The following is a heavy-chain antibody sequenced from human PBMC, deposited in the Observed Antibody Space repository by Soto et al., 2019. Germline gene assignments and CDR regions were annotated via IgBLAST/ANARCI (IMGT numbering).Heavy chain of an antibody. CDR1: GGSISSGGYY. J-gene: IGHJ4*02. V-gene: IGHV4-31*03. Sequence: QVQLQESGPGLVKPSQTLPLTCTVSGGSISSGGYYWSWIRQHPGQGLEWFGYIYYSGSTYYNPYLRSRVSISANTSKNKFTTKLSSVTAVDTAVYYCARSPEATVPALDYWGQGTLVTVSS. CDR2: IYYSGST. D-gene: IGHD4-17*01. CDR3: ARSPEATVPALDY.